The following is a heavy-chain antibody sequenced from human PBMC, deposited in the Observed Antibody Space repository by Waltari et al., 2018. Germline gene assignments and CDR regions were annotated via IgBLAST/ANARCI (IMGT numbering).Heavy chain of an antibody. V-gene: IGHV1-24*01. D-gene: IGHD2-21*01. CDR2: FDPEDGET. J-gene: IGHJ3*02. Sequence: QVQLVQSGAEVKKPGASVKVSCKVSGYTPTQLSIHWVRQAPGKGIEWMGGFDPEDGETIYAQKFQGRVTMTEDTSTDTAYMELSSLRSEDTAVYYCATGGYRGQHCGGDCYDAFDIWGQGTMVTVSS. CDR3: ATGGYRGQHCGGDCYDAFDI. CDR1: GYTPTQLS.